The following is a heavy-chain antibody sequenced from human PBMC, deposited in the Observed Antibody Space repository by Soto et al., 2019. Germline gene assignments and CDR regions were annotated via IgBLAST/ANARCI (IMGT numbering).Heavy chain of an antibody. D-gene: IGHD1-1*01. J-gene: IGHJ4*02. V-gene: IGHV3-30*18. CDR1: GFTFSSYG. CDR2: ISYDGSNK. CDR3: AKPGND. Sequence: QVQLVESGGGVVQPGRSLRLSCAASGFTFSSYGMHWVRQAPGKGLEWGAVISYDGSNKYYAGSVKGRFTISRDNSKNTLYLQMNSLRAEDTAVYYCAKPGNDWGQGTLVTVSS.